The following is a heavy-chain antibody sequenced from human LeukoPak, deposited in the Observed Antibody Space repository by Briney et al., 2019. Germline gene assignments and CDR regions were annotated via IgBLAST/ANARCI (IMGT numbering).Heavy chain of an antibody. J-gene: IGHJ4*02. CDR1: GGSFSTYY. CDR3: ARGHPGDSSGWYLNY. CDR2: INHSGIN. V-gene: IGHV4-34*01. D-gene: IGHD6-19*01. Sequence: SETLSLTCAVYGGSFSTYYWSWIRQPPGKGLEWIGEINHSGINNYNPSLKSRVTISVDTSKNQFSLQLSSVTAADTAVYYCARGHPGDSSGWYLNYWGQGTLVTVSS.